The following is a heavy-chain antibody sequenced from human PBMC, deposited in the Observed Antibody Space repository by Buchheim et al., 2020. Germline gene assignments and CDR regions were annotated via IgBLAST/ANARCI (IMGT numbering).Heavy chain of an antibody. D-gene: IGHD2-15*01. CDR2: ITPGDGGT. J-gene: IGHJ5*02. CDR3: ARGESGSFYGFFDP. V-gene: IGHV1-46*01. Sequence: QVQLVQSGAEVKKPGASVKISCKASGYTFTSFYVHWVRQAPGQGLEWMGGITPGDGGTRYAQKFQGRVTMTRDTSTSTGYMELSSLRSEDTAVFYCARGESGSFYGFFDPWGQGTL. CDR1: GYTFTSFY.